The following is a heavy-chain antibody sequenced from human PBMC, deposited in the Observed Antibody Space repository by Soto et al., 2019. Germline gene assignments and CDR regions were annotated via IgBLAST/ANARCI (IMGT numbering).Heavy chain of an antibody. CDR2: ISSDGTKT. CDR1: GFTFTVYA. J-gene: IGHJ4*02. Sequence: EVQMVASGGDLVQPGSSLRLSCLASGFTFTVYAFQWVRQAPGKGLEFVAAISSDGTKTYYADSVKGRFTISRDTSKNTLFLHMNRLRAEDTALYYCVNILMQHDFEGGWGQGTLVTVSS. V-gene: IGHV3-64D*08. D-gene: IGHD3-3*01. CDR3: VNILMQHDFEGG.